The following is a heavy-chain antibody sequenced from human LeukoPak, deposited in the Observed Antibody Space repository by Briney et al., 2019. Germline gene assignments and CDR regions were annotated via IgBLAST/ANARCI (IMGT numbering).Heavy chain of an antibody. CDR2: IYPGDSDI. V-gene: IGHV5-51*07. Sequence: GESLKISCKGSGYSFTSYWIGWGHQMPGKGLEWMGIIYPGDSDIRSSPSFQGQVTISADKSISTAYLQWSSLKASGTAMYYCARQFGGNSEFDYWGQGTLVTVSS. J-gene: IGHJ4*02. CDR3: ARQFGGNSEFDY. D-gene: IGHD4-23*01. CDR1: GYSFTSYW.